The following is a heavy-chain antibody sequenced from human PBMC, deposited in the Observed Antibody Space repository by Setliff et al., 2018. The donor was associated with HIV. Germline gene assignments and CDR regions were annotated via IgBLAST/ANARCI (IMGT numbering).Heavy chain of an antibody. V-gene: IGHV4-59*08. Sequence: NPSETLSLTCTVSGVSISNYYWSWIRQPPGKGLEWIGYMYYSGNTNYNPSLKSRVTISVDTSKNQFSLKLSSVTAADAAVYYCARGQGCGGGCHYAFEMWGQGTMVTVSS. CDR1: GVSISNYY. CDR3: ARGQGCGGGCHYAFEM. J-gene: IGHJ3*02. CDR2: MYYSGNT. D-gene: IGHD2-21*02.